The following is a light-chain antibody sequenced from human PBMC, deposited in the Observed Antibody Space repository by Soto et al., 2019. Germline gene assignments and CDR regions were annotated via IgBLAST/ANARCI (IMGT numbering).Light chain of an antibody. V-gene: IGKV1-5*01. Sequence: DIRMTQSPSTLSASVGDRVTITCRASQSISSWLAWYQQKPGKAPKLLMYDASSLESGVPSRFSGSGSGTEFTLTISSLQPDDFATYYCQQYNSYLWTFGQGTKVEIK. J-gene: IGKJ1*01. CDR3: QQYNSYLWT. CDR1: QSISSW. CDR2: DAS.